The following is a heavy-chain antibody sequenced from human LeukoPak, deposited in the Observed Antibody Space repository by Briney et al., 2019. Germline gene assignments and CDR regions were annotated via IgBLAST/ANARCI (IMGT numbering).Heavy chain of an antibody. CDR2: INHSGST. Sequence: SETLSLTCAVYGGSFSGYYWSWIRQPPGKGLEWIGEINHSGSTNYNPSLKSRVTISVDTSKNQFSLKLSSVTAADTAVYYCARGVGFRSCRGFDYWGQGTLVTVSS. D-gene: IGHD2-15*01. V-gene: IGHV4-34*01. CDR3: ARGVGFRSCRGFDY. CDR1: GGSFSGYY. J-gene: IGHJ4*02.